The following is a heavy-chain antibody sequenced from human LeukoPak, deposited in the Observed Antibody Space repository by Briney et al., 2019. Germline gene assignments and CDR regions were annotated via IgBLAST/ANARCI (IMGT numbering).Heavy chain of an antibody. Sequence: SETLSLTCTVSGGSISSSSYYWGWIRQPPGKGLGWIGSIYYSGSTYYNPSLKSRVTISVDTSKNQFSLKLSSVTAADTAVYYCARDFLYSSSSRTVAFDIWGQGTMVTVSS. CDR3: ARDFLYSSSSRTVAFDI. CDR2: IYYSGST. CDR1: GGSISSSSYY. V-gene: IGHV4-39*07. D-gene: IGHD6-13*01. J-gene: IGHJ3*02.